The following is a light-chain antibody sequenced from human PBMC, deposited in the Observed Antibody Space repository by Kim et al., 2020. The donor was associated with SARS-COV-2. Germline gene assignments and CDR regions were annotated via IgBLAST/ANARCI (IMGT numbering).Light chain of an antibody. J-gene: IGLJ3*02. CDR3: HSRDSSGDHRV. CDR2: AKN. V-gene: IGLV3-19*01. CDR1: SLRRYY. Sequence: LGTTVRITCQGDSLRRYYASWYQQKPGQAPVLIIFAKNNRASGIPDRFSGSNSGDTASLTITGAQAEDEADYYCHSRDSSGDHRVFGGGTQLTVL.